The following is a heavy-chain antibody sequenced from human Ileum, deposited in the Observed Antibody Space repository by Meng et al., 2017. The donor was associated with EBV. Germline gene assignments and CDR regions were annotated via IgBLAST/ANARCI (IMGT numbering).Heavy chain of an antibody. V-gene: IGHV3-73*01. CDR3: TRNLGYCIGGSCA. CDR1: GFTVSGST. Sequence: EVQLVESGGCWVQPGGSRKLSCASCGFTVSGSTMHCVRRASEKGLEWVGRIRNKATSCATAYAASVKGRFTIFRDDSKNTAYLQMNSLKTEDTAVYYCTRNLGYCIGGSCAWGQGTLVTASS. J-gene: IGHJ5*02. D-gene: IGHD2-15*01. CDR2: IRNKATSCAT.